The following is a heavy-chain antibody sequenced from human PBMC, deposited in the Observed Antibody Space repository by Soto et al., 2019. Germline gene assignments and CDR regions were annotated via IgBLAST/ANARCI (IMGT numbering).Heavy chain of an antibody. CDR1: GGSISSGDYY. J-gene: IGHJ6*02. CDR2: IYYSGST. V-gene: IGHV4-30-4*01. CDR3: ARDLNLTGSLRYYYAMDV. D-gene: IGHD3-9*01. Sequence: PSETLSLTCAVSGGSISSGDYYWAWIRQPPGKGLEWIGYIYYSGSTYYNPSLKSRVTISLDTSKNQFALKLSSVTAADTAVYYCARDLNLTGSLRYYYAMDVWGQGTTVTVSS.